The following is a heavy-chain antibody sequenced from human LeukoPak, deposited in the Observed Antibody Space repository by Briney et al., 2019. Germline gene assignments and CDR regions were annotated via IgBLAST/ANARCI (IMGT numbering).Heavy chain of an antibody. CDR2: IYYSGST. D-gene: IGHD2-8*02. J-gene: IGHJ6*02. CDR3: AILLGPYGMDV. V-gene: IGHV4-61*01. CDR1: GGSVSSGSYY. Sequence: SETLSLTCTVSGGSVSSGSYYWSWIRQPPGKGLEWIGYIYYSGSTNYNPSLKSRVTISVDTSKNQFSLKLSSVTAADTAVYYCAILLGPYGMDVWGQGTTVTVSS.